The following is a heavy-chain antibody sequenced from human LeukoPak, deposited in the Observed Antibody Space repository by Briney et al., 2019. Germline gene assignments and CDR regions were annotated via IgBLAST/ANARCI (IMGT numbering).Heavy chain of an antibody. Sequence: ASVTVSCTASGYTFTSYDIKWVRQAAGQGGEGMGWMNPNSGNTDYAQTFQGRVTITRNTSKSTAYMELSSLRSEDTAVYYCARGLELPELARYQLRPRNNWFDPWGQGTLVTVSS. CDR1: GYTFTSYD. D-gene: IGHD2-2*01. CDR3: ARGLELPELARYQLRPRNNWFDP. V-gene: IGHV1-8*01. J-gene: IGHJ5*02. CDR2: MNPNSGNT.